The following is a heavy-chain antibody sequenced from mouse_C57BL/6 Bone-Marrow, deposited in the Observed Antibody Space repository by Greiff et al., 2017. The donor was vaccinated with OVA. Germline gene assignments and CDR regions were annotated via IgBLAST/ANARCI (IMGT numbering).Heavy chain of an antibody. Sequence: DVHLVESGGGLVKPGGSLKLSCAASGFTFSSYAMSWVRQTPEKRLEWVATISDGGSYTYYPDNVKGRFTISRDNAKNNLYLQMSHLKSEDTAMYYCARALLLGYAMDYWGQGTSVTVSS. CDR2: ISDGGSYT. CDR1: GFTFSSYA. CDR3: ARALLLGYAMDY. J-gene: IGHJ4*01. V-gene: IGHV5-4*01. D-gene: IGHD1-1*01.